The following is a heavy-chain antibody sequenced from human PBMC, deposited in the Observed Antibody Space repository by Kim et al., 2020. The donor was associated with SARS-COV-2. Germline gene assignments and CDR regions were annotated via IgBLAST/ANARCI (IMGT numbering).Heavy chain of an antibody. CDR2: K. CDR3: ARRVAEGAFDY. V-gene: IGHV6-1*01. J-gene: IGHJ4*02. D-gene: IGHD2-15*01. Sequence: KDYAVSVKSRITINPDTSNNQFSLQLNSVTPEDTAVYYCARRVAEGAFDYWGQGTLVTVSS.